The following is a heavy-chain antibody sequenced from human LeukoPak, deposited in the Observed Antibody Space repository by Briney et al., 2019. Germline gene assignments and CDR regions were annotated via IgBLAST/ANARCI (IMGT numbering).Heavy chain of an antibody. CDR1: GYTFTSYD. D-gene: IGHD3-22*01. CDR3: ARRASYYDSSGYYYVVDY. CDR2: MNPNSGNT. Sequence: ASVKVSCKASGYTFTSYDINWVRQATGQGLEWMGWMNPNSGNTGYAQKFQGRVTMTRNTSISTAYMELSSLRSEDTAVYYCARRASYYDSSGYYYVVDYWGQGTLVTVSS. J-gene: IGHJ4*02. V-gene: IGHV1-8*01.